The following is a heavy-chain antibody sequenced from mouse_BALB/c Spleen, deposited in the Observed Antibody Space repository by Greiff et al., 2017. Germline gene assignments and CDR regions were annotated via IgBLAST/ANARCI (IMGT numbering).Heavy chain of an antibody. CDR3: ARVGLSSGKGYFDY. J-gene: IGHJ2*01. Sequence: EVQGVESGGGLVQPGGSRKLSCAASGFTFSSFGMHWVRQAPEKGLEWVAYISSGSSTIYYADTVKGRFTISRDNPKNTLFLQMTSLRSEDTAMYYCARVGLSSGKGYFDYWGQGTTLTVSS. CDR2: ISSGSSTI. CDR1: GFTFSSFG. V-gene: IGHV5-17*02. D-gene: IGHD1-3*01.